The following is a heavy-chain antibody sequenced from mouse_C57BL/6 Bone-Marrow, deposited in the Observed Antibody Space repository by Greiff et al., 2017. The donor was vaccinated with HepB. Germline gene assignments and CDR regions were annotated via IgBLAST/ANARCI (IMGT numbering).Heavy chain of an antibody. CDR1: GYTFTDYY. V-gene: IGHV1-76*01. Sequence: QVQLKESGAELVRPGASVKLSCKASGYTFTDYYINWVKQRPGQGLEWIARIYPGSGNTYYNEKFKGKATLTAEKSSSTAYMQLSSLTSEDSAVYFCARRRRNYGSSSYYAMDYWGQGTSVTVSS. CDR2: IYPGSGNT. CDR3: ARRRRNYGSSSYYAMDY. J-gene: IGHJ4*01. D-gene: IGHD1-1*01.